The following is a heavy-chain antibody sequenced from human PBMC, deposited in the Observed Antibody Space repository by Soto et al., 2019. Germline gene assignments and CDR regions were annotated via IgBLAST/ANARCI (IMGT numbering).Heavy chain of an antibody. CDR2: IYPGDSDT. V-gene: IGHV5-51*03. D-gene: IGHD1-26*01. Sequence: EVQLVQSGAEMRRPGESLKISCKASGYSFTNYWIGWVRQMSGKGLEWMGIIYPGDSDTRLCPSFQGQVTISADKSINTAYLQWSSLRASDTAIDYCARREGWELYIGGIDYWVQGTLVTVAS. J-gene: IGHJ4*02. CDR1: GYSFTNYW. CDR3: ARREGWELYIGGIDY.